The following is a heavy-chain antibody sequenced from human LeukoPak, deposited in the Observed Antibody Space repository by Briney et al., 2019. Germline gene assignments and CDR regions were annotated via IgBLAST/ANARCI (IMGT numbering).Heavy chain of an antibody. CDR3: AKDTARNCSSTTCYFDY. D-gene: IGHD2-2*01. V-gene: IGHV3-30*02. CDR2: IRYDGTNK. J-gene: IGHJ4*02. CDR1: GFTFSSYG. Sequence: PGGSLRLSCAASGFTFSSYGMHWVRQAPGKGLEWVAFIRYDGTNKYYADSVKGRFTISRDNSKNTLYLQMNSLRAEDTAVYYCAKDTARNCSSTTCYFDYWGQGTLVTVSS.